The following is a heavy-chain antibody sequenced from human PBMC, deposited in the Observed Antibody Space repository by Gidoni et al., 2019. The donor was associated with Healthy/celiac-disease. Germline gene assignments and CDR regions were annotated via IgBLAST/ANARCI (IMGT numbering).Heavy chain of an antibody. J-gene: IGHJ4*02. CDR1: GGSFSGYY. CDR2: LNHSGST. CDR3: AASSSWVPDY. D-gene: IGHD6-13*01. V-gene: IGHV4-34*01. Sequence: QVQLQQWGAGLLKPSETLSPTCAVSGGSFSGYYWTWIRQPPGKGLEWIGELNHSGSTNYNPSLKSRVTISVDTSKNQFSLKLSSVTAADTAVYYCAASSSWVPDYWGQGTLVTVSS.